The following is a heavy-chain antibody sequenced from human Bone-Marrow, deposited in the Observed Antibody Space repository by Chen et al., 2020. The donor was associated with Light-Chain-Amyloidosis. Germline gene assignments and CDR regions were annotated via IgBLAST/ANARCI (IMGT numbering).Heavy chain of an antibody. CDR2: IYNSGTT. V-gene: IGHV4-59*01. CDR1: GGSMDYYY. J-gene: IGHJ4*02. Sequence: QVQLQESGPGLVKPSETLSLTCTVSGGSMDYYYWNLIRQPPGKGLEWIGYIYNSGTTNYNPSLRSRVTMSVDMSKKQFSLKLSSVTAADTAVYYCGRDNIGGVDFWGQGTPVTVSS. CDR3: GRDNIGGVDF. D-gene: IGHD3-16*01.